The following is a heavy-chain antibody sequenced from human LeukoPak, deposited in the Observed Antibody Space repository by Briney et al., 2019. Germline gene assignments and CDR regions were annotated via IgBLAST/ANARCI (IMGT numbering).Heavy chain of an antibody. D-gene: IGHD6-19*01. CDR3: ASGSPYDSGWYEDGTVHLDY. CDR1: GFTFSSYS. Sequence: GGSLRLSCAASGFTFSSYSMNWVRQAPGKGLEWVSYISSSSSNIYYADSVKGRFTISRDNAKNTLYLQMNSLRAEDTAVYYCASGSPYDSGWYEDGTVHLDYWGQGTLVTVSS. J-gene: IGHJ4*02. CDR2: ISSSSSNI. V-gene: IGHV3-48*01.